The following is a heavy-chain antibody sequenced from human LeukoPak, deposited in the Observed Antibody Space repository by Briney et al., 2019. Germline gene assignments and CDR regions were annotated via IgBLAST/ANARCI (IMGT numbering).Heavy chain of an antibody. D-gene: IGHD6-13*01. Sequence: ASVKVSCKASGYTFTGYYMHRVRQAPGQGLEWMGWINPNSGGTNYAQKFQGWVTMTRDTSISTAYMELSRLRSDDTAVYYCARAQTSYSNYGMDVWGQGTTVTVSS. CDR3: ARAQTSYSNYGMDV. J-gene: IGHJ6*02. CDR1: GYTFTGYY. CDR2: INPNSGGT. V-gene: IGHV1-2*04.